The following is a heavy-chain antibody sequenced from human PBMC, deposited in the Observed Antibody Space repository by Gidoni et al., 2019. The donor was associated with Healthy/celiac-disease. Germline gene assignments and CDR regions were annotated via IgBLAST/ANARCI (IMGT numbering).Heavy chain of an antibody. CDR3: AHRPGSGWWAIKLHAGWFDP. CDR2: IYWNDEK. D-gene: IGHD6-19*01. CDR1: GFSLSTSGVG. V-gene: IGHV2-5*01. J-gene: IGHJ5*02. Sequence: QITLKESGPTLVKPTQTLTLTCTFSGFSLSTSGVGVGWIRQPPGKALEWLALIYWNDEKRYSPSLKSRLTITKDTSKNQVVLTMTNMDPVDTATYYCAHRPGSGWWAIKLHAGWFDPWGQGTLVTVSS.